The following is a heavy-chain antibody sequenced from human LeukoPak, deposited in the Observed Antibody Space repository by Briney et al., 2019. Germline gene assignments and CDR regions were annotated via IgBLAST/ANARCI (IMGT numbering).Heavy chain of an antibody. J-gene: IGHJ4*02. CDR3: AKGRYGSSRYPFDY. V-gene: IGHV3-23*01. Sequence: GGSLRLSCAASGFTFSSYAMSWVRQAPGKGLEWVSVISGGGGSTYYADSVKGRFTISRDNSKNTLYLQMNSLRAEDTAVYYCAKGRYGSSRYPFDYWGQGTLVTVSS. CDR2: ISGGGGST. CDR1: GFTFSSYA. D-gene: IGHD6-13*01.